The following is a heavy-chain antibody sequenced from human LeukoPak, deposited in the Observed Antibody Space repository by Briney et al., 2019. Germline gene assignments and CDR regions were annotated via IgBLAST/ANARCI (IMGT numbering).Heavy chain of an antibody. V-gene: IGHV3-21*01. CDR3: ATEGIVGGGAHFDY. J-gene: IGHJ4*02. CDR1: GFTFSSYG. Sequence: PGGSLRLSCAASGFTFSSYGINWVRQAPGKGLEWVSSIDVGSYAYYANSVKGRFTISRDNAKNSLCLQMNSVRVEDTAVYYCATEGIVGGGAHFDYWGQGTLVTVSS. D-gene: IGHD1-26*01. CDR2: IDVGSYA.